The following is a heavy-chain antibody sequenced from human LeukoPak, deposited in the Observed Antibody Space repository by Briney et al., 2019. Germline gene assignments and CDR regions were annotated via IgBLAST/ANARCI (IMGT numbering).Heavy chain of an antibody. D-gene: IGHD5-18*01. CDR1: GGSFSGYY. CDR3: ARAIRGGYSYGSAYYYYYMDV. J-gene: IGHJ6*03. V-gene: IGHV4-34*01. Sequence: SETLSLTCAVYGGSFSGYYWSWIRQPPGKGLEWIGEINHSGSTNYNPSLKSRVTISVDTSKNQFSLKLSSVTAADTAVYYCARAIRGGYSYGSAYYYYYMDVWGKGTTVTVSS. CDR2: INHSGST.